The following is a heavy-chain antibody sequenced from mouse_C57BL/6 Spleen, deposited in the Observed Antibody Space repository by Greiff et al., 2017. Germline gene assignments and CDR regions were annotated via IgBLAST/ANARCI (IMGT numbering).Heavy chain of an antibody. Sequence: QVQLQQPGAELVKPGTSVKLSCKASGYTFTNYWMHWVQQRPGQGLEWIGMIHPNSGSTNYNEKFKSKATLTVDRSSSTAYMQLSSLTSEDSAVXYCARQVYYSNYYAMDYWGQGTSVTVSS. D-gene: IGHD2-5*01. V-gene: IGHV1-64*01. CDR3: ARQVYYSNYYAMDY. J-gene: IGHJ4*01. CDR1: GYTFTNYW. CDR2: IHPNSGST.